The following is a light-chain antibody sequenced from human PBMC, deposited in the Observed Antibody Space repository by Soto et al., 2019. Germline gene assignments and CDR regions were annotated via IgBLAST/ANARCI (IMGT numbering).Light chain of an antibody. V-gene: IGKV1-5*03. CDR1: QSVSAW. CDR2: KAS. Sequence: DIQMTQSPSTLSASVGDRVTMTCRANQSVSAWLAWYQQKPGRAPKLLIYKASSLQSGVPSRFSGSGSGTECTLTISSLQPDDFATYYCQQYNSYSATFGPGTKVDIK. CDR3: QQYNSYSAT. J-gene: IGKJ3*01.